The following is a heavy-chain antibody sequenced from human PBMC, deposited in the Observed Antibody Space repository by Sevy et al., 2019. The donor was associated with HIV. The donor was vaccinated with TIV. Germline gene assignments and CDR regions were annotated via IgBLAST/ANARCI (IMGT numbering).Heavy chain of an antibody. CDR3: ARLCTGFIYYYYYGMDV. J-gene: IGHJ6*02. CDR1: GFTFSSYW. Sequence: GGSLRLSCAASGFTFSSYWMSWVRQAPGKGLEWVANIKQDGSEKYYVDFLKGRFTISRDNAKNSLYLQMNSLRAEDTAVYYCARLCTGFIYYYYYGMDVWGQGTTVTVS. CDR2: IKQDGSEK. V-gene: IGHV3-7*01. D-gene: IGHD2-2*01.